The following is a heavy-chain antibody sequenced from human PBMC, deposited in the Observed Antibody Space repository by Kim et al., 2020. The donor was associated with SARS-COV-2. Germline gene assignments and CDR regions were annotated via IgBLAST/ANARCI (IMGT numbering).Heavy chain of an antibody. CDR1: GFTVSRNY. V-gene: IGHV3-66*01. Sequence: GGSLRLSCAASGFTVSRNYMSWVRQAPGKGLDWVSVIYSGGGTYYEDSVRGRFTISRDNFKNTLYLQMDSLRGDDTAVYYCAGGGTSYYYGMGVWGQGTTVTVS. CDR3: AGGGTSYYYGMGV. D-gene: IGHD3-16*01. J-gene: IGHJ6*02. CDR2: IYSGGGT.